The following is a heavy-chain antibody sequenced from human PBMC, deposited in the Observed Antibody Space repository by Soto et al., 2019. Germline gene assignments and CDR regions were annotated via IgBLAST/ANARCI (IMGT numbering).Heavy chain of an antibody. CDR3: ARGQDIVVVVAALSPSDAFDI. CDR1: GGSISGGDYY. J-gene: IGHJ3*02. Sequence: SETLSLTCTVSGGSISGGDYYWSWIRQPPGKGLEWIGYIYYSGSTYYNPSLKSRVTISVDTSKNQFSLKLSSVTAADTAVYYCARGQDIVVVVAALSPSDAFDIWGQGTMVTVSS. V-gene: IGHV4-30-4*01. CDR2: IYYSGST. D-gene: IGHD2-15*01.